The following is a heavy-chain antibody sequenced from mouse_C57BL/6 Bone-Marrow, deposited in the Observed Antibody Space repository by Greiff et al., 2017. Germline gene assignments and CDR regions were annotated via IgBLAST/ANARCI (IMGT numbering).Heavy chain of an antibody. CDR1: GYTFTSYW. Sequence: VQLQQPGAELVKPGASVKMSCKASGYTFTSYWITWVKQRPGKGLEWIGDIYPGRGSTNYNEKFKSKATLTVDTSSSTAYMQLSSLTSEDSAIYYCASRFGYWGQGTLVTVSA. CDR3: ASRFGY. J-gene: IGHJ3*01. V-gene: IGHV1-55*01. CDR2: IYPGRGST.